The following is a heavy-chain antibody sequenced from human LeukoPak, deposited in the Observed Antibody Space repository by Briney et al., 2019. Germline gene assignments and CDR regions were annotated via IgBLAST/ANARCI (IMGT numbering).Heavy chain of an antibody. D-gene: IGHD3-22*01. CDR3: ARNFYYYDSSGYPAPDY. CDR1: GYTFTSYY. J-gene: IGHJ4*02. Sequence: ASVKVSCKASGYTFTSYYMHWVRQAPGQGLEWMGIINPSGGSTSYAQKFQGRVTMTRDTSTSTVYMELSSLRAEDTAVYYCARNFYYYDSSGYPAPDYWGQGTLVTVSS. V-gene: IGHV1-46*01. CDR2: INPSGGST.